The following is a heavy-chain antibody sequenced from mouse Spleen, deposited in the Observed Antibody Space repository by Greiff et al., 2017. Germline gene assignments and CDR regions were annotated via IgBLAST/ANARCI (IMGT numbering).Heavy chain of an antibody. V-gene: IGHV1-4*01. CDR3: ARSGTGDAMDY. Sequence: VQLQQSGAELARPGASVKMSCKASGYTFTSYTMHWVKQRPGQGLEWIGYINPSSGYTKYNQKFKDKATLTADKSSSTAYMQLSSLTSEDSAVYYCARSGTGDAMDYWGQGTSVTVSS. CDR2: INPSSGYT. J-gene: IGHJ4*01. CDR1: GYTFTSYT. D-gene: IGHD3-3*01.